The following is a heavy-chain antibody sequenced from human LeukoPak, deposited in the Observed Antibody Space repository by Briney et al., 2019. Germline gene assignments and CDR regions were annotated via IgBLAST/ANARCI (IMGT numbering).Heavy chain of an antibody. CDR2: IREDGSEK. Sequence: PGGSLRLSCAASGFTFSSSYWMNWVRQAPGKGLEWVANIREDGSEKYYVDSMKGRFTISRDNAKNSLYLQMNSLRAEDTAVYYCAELGITMIGGVWGKGTTVTISS. CDR1: GFTFSSSYW. J-gene: IGHJ6*04. CDR3: AELGITMIGGV. D-gene: IGHD3-10*02. V-gene: IGHV3-7*01.